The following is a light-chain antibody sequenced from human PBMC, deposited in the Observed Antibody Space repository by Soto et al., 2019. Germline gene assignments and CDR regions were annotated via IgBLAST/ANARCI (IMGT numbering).Light chain of an antibody. CDR1: QGIGND. CDR3: QKYNGAPWT. Sequence: DIQMTQSPSSLSASVGDRVTITCRASQGIGNDLAWYQQKPGKAPKLLIYAAFTLQSGVPSRFKGSGSGTDVTLTSSSLQPEDVATYYCQKYNGAPWTFGQGTKVEIK. J-gene: IGKJ1*01. V-gene: IGKV1-27*01. CDR2: AAF.